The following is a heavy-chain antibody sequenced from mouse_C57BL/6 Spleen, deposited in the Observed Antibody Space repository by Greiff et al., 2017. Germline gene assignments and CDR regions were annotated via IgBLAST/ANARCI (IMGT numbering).Heavy chain of an antibody. CDR3: ARAIYYGSSYFYAMDY. V-gene: IGHV1-82*01. CDR1: GYAFSSSW. J-gene: IGHJ4*01. D-gene: IGHD1-1*01. CDR2: IYPGAGDT. Sequence: VQLQQSGPELVKPGASVTISCKASGYAFSSSWMNWVKQRPGKGLEWIGRIYPGAGDTNYNGKFKGKATLTADKSSSTAYMQLSSLTSEDSAVYFCARAIYYGSSYFYAMDYWGQGTSVTVSS.